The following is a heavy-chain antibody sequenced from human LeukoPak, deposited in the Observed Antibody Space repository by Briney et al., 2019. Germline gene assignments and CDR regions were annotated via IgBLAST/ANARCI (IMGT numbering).Heavy chain of an antibody. J-gene: IGHJ5*02. D-gene: IGHD6-19*01. Sequence: GGSLRLSCAASGFTFSSYAMSWVRQAPGKGPEWVSAISGSGGSTYYADSVKGRFTISRDNSKNTLYLQMNSLRAEDTAVYYCARDSSGWPPNNWFDPWGQGTLVTVSS. CDR3: ARDSSGWPPNNWFDP. CDR1: GFTFSSYA. V-gene: IGHV3-23*01. CDR2: ISGSGGST.